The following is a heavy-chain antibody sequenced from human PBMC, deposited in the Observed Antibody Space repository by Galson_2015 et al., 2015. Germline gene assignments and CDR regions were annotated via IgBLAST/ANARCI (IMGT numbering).Heavy chain of an antibody. V-gene: IGHV3-33*01. CDR1: GFTFSSYG. CDR2: IWYDGSNK. J-gene: IGHJ6*03. Sequence: SLRLSCAASGFTFSSYGMHWVRQAPGKGLEWVAVIWYDGSNKYYADSVKGRFTISRDNSKNTLYLQMNSLRAEDTAVYYCATSSGYSSSWYPLSVHTYYYYYYMDVWGKGTTVTVSS. D-gene: IGHD6-13*01. CDR3: ATSSGYSSSWYPLSVHTYYYYYYMDV.